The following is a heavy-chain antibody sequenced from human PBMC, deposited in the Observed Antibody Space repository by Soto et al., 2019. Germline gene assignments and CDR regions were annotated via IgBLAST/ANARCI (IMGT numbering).Heavy chain of an antibody. CDR3: ARDARGTRGFDEMDI. V-gene: IGHV1-2*02. D-gene: IGHD3-9*01. CDR2: INPNSGDT. J-gene: IGHJ6*02. Sequence: QVHLVQSGAEVKKPGASVKVSCKASGYIFTGYHIHWVRQAPGRGRECMGWINPNSGDTEYAQNFQGRVTMTRDTSFNLVYMEMSGLMSDDPAVYYCARDARGTRGFDEMDIWGQGTTVTVSS. CDR1: GYIFTGYH.